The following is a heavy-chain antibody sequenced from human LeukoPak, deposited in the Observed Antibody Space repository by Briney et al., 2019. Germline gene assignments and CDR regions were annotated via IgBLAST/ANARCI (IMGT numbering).Heavy chain of an antibody. D-gene: IGHD2-8*02. V-gene: IGHV4-34*01. J-gene: IGHJ4*02. CDR3: ARGYGWRRTQGDY. CDR1: GGSFSGYY. Sequence: SETLSLTCAVYGGSFSGYYWSWIRQPPGKGLEWIGEINHSGSTNYNPSLKSRVTISVDTSKNQFSLKLSSVTAADTAVYYCARGYGWRRTQGDYWGQGTLVTVSS. CDR2: INHSGST.